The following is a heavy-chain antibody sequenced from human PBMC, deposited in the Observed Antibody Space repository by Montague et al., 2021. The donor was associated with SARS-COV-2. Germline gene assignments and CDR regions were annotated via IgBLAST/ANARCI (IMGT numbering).Heavy chain of an antibody. V-gene: IGHV4-34*01. D-gene: IGHD5-24*01. CDR1: GESVSGFY. J-gene: IGHJ4*02. CDR3: ARGFRTVEMPTISFDY. Sequence: SETLSLTCAVYGESVSGFYWGWIRQPPGEGLEWLGEINHSGSPNSNPSLKSRVTMSLDTSKNQFSLKLSSVTAADTAVYFCARGFRTVEMPTISFDYWGQGTLVTVSS. CDR2: INHSGSP.